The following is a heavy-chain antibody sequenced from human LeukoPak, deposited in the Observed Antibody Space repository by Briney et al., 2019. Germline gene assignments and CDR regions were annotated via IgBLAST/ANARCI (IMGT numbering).Heavy chain of an antibody. J-gene: IGHJ4*02. D-gene: IGHD4-17*01. CDR1: GFTFSTHG. CDR2: INSDGSST. V-gene: IGHV3-74*01. Sequence: GGSLRLSCAASGFTFSTHGMSWVRQAPGKGLVWVSRINSDGSSTSYADSVKGRFTISRDNAKNTLYLQMNSLRAEDTAVYYCARDYGDFDYWGQRTLVTVSS. CDR3: ARDYGDFDY.